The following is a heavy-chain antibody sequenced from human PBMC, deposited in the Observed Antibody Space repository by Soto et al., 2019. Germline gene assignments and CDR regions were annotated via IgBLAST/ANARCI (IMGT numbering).Heavy chain of an antibody. J-gene: IGHJ4*02. CDR1: GASIITDNW. CDR3: ERASASSKLRGVVIN. D-gene: IGHD3-10*01. V-gene: IGHV4-4*02. CDR2: IYHSGNT. Sequence: PSETLSLTCALSGASIITDNWWGWVRQPPGKEMEWIGEIYHSGNTNFNPSVKSRVTISVDTSKNQFSLTVTSVTAADTAIYYCERASASSKLRGVVINWGQGTLVTVSS.